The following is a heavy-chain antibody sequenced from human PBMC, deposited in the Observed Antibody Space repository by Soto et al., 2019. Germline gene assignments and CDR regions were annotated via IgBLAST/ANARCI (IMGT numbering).Heavy chain of an antibody. CDR1: VFTLSDHY. CDR2: SRDKAQGYST. Sequence: GGSLRLSCAFSVFTLSDHYIEWGRQAPGKGLEWLGRSRDKAQGYSTAYAASVKGRFTTSRDESEKLVYLQMNSLRTEDTAVYYCVRDTYFSDSSGYTRCFDSWGQGTLVTVSS. J-gene: IGHJ4*02. V-gene: IGHV3-72*01. D-gene: IGHD3-22*01. CDR3: VRDTYFSDSSGYTRCFDS.